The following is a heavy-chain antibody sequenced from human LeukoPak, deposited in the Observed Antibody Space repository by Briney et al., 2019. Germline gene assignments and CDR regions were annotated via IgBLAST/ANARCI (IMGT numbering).Heavy chain of an antibody. CDR1: GFTVSSYG. J-gene: IGHJ4*02. Sequence: GGSLRLSCAASGFTVSSYGMHWVRQAPGKGLEWVAVISYDGSNKYYADSVKGRFTISRDNSKNTLYLQMNSLRAEDTAVYYCTRGTDGLWDFWGQGTLVTVSS. CDR3: TRGTDGLWDF. D-gene: IGHD2-8*01. V-gene: IGHV3-30*03. CDR2: ISYDGSNK.